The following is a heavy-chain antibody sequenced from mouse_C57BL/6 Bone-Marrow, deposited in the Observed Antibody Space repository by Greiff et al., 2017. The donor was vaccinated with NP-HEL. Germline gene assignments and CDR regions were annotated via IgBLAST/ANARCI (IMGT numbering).Heavy chain of an antibody. Sequence: VMLVESGGGLVQPGGSLKLSCAASGFTFSDYYMYWVRQTPEKRLEWVAYISNGGGSTYYPDTVKGRFTISRDNAKNTLYLQMSRLKSEDTAMYYCARRGITTAPFDYWGQGTTLTVSS. V-gene: IGHV5-12*01. CDR1: GFTFSDYY. CDR3: ARRGITTAPFDY. D-gene: IGHD1-2*01. CDR2: ISNGGGST. J-gene: IGHJ2*01.